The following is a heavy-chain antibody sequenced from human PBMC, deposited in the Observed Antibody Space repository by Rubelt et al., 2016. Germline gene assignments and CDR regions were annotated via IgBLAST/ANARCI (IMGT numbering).Heavy chain of an antibody. J-gene: IGHJ6*02. Sequence: MGWISAYNGNTNYAQKLQGRVTMTTDTSTSTAYMELRSLRSDDTAVYYCARGVAVAGNYYYYGMDVWGQGTTVTVSS. CDR3: ARGVAVAGNYYYYGMDV. D-gene: IGHD6-19*01. CDR2: ISAYNGNT. V-gene: IGHV1-18*01.